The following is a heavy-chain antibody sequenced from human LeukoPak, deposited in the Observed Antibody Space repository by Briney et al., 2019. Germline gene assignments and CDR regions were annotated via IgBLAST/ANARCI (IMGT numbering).Heavy chain of an antibody. J-gene: IGHJ2*01. CDR3: ARGEIGYFDL. CDR2: IYHSGST. Sequence: SETLSLTCTVSGGSISSGGYYWSWIRQPPGKGLEWIGYIYHSGSTYYNPSLKSRVTISVDRSKNQFSLKLSSVTAADTAVYYCARGEIGYFDLWGRGTLVTVSS. CDR1: GGSISSGGYY. V-gene: IGHV4-30-2*01.